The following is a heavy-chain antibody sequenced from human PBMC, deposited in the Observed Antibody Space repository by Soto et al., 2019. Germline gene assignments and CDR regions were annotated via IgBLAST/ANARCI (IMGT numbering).Heavy chain of an antibody. CDR1: GGTFSSYT. Sequence: QVQLVQSGAEVKKPGSSVKVSCKASGGTFSSYTISWVRQAPGQGLEWMGRIIPILGIANYAQKFQGRVMIXAXRSPSTAYMELSSLRSEDTAVYYCARKGSGRLRFDYWGQGTLVTVSS. V-gene: IGHV1-69*02. CDR2: IIPILGIA. D-gene: IGHD4-17*01. CDR3: ARKGSGRLRFDY. J-gene: IGHJ4*02.